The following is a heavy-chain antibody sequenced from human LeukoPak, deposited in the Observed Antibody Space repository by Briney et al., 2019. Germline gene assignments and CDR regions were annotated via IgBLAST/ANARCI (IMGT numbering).Heavy chain of an antibody. CDR2: ISAYNGNT. CDR1: GYTFTRYD. V-gene: IGHV1-18*01. D-gene: IGHD3-22*01. J-gene: IGHJ4*02. Sequence: ASVKVSCKASGYTFTRYDISWVRQAPGQGLEWMGWISAYNGNTNYAQKLQGRVTMTTDTSTSTAYMELRSLRSDDTAVYYCARGEDYYDSSGYYSLRFDYWGQGTLVTVSS. CDR3: ARGEDYYDSSGYYSLRFDY.